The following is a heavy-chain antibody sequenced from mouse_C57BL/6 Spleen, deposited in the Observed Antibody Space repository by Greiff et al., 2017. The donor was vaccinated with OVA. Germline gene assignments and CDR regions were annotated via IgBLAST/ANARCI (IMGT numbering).Heavy chain of an antibody. J-gene: IGHJ2*01. Sequence: EGMLVESGGGLVKPGGSLKLSCAASGFTFSSYAMSWVRQTPEKRLEWVATISDGGSYTYYPDNVKGRFTISRDNAKNNLYLQMSHLKSEDTAMYYCARDSGDFDYWGQGTTLTVSS. CDR1: GFTFSSYA. D-gene: IGHD3-2*02. CDR2: ISDGGSYT. V-gene: IGHV5-4*03. CDR3: ARDSGDFDY.